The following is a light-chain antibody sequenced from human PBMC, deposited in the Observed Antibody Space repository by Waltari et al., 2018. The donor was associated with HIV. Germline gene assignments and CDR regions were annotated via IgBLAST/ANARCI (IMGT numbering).Light chain of an antibody. CDR2: ITN. CDR1: SGPVSTSYS. Sequence: QTVVTQEPSFSVSPGGTVTLTCCFISGPVSTSYSPSWYQQTPGQAPRTLIYITNTRSSGVPDRFSGSILGNKAALTITGAQADDESDYYCVLYMGSGISVFGGGTKLTVL. J-gene: IGLJ3*02. CDR3: VLYMGSGISV. V-gene: IGLV8-61*01.